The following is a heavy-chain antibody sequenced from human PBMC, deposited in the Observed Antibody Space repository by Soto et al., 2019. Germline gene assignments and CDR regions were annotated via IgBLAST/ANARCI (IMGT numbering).Heavy chain of an antibody. CDR3: ASDADTGMTT. CDR1: GVSIDNFF. V-gene: IGHV4-59*01. Sequence: SETLSLTCTVSGVSIDNFFWSWIRQIPGKGLEWIGYVFHTGSTNYNPSLKSRVTISVDTSKNQFSLKVNSVTAADTAVYYCASDADTGMTTWGQGILVTVSS. CDR2: VFHTGST. J-gene: IGHJ4*02. D-gene: IGHD5-18*01.